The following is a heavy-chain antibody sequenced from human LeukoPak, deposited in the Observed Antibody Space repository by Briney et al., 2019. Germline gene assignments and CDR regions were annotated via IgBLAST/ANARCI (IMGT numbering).Heavy chain of an antibody. J-gene: IGHJ4*02. CDR1: GFTFSSYG. CDR2: ISRSGGST. D-gene: IGHD2-2*03. Sequence: GESLRLSCAASGFTFSSYGMNWVRQAPGKGLEWVSAISRSGGSTYYADSVKGRFTISRDNSKNTLYLQMSSLRAEDTAVYYCASGYCSSTDRRKDYWGQGTLVTVSS. CDR3: ASGYCSSTDRRKDY. V-gene: IGHV3-23*01.